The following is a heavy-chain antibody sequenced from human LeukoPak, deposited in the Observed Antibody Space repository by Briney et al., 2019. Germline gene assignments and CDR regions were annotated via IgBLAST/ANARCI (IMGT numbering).Heavy chain of an antibody. D-gene: IGHD4-23*01. CDR2: IYSGGST. Sequence: GGSLRLFCAVSGFTLSNNYMNWVRQAPGRGLEWVSLIYSGGSTYSADSVKGRFTISRDNSKNTLYLQMNSLRAEDTAVYYCAGGFGGFWGQGTLVTVSS. J-gene: IGHJ4*02. V-gene: IGHV3-53*01. CDR3: AGGFGGF. CDR1: GFTLSNNY.